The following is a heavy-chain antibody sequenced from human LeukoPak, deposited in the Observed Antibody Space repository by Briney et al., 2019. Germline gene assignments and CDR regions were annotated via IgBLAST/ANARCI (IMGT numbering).Heavy chain of an antibody. CDR1: GGSISSGGYY. CDR2: IYYSGST. Sequence: PSQTLSLTCTVSGGSISSGGYYWSWIRQHPGKGLEWIGYIYYSGSTYYNPSLKSRVTISVDTSKNQFSLKLSSVTAADTAVYYCARMGDYGDYDDYWGQGTLVTVSS. D-gene: IGHD4-17*01. CDR3: ARMGDYGDYDDY. J-gene: IGHJ4*02. V-gene: IGHV4-31*03.